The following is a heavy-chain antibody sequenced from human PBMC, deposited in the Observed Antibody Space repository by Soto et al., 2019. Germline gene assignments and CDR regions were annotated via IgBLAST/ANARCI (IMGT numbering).Heavy chain of an antibody. Sequence: PSETLSLTCTVSGGSISSGPYSWGWIRQPPGKGLEWIGLFYHSGSTHHNPSLESRVTISVDASENQISLKVRSVTAADTAVYYCARLRGYCVISCCNGDYAMDVWGQGTTVTVSS. D-gene: IGHD2-8*02. CDR3: ARLRGYCVISCCNGDYAMDV. J-gene: IGHJ6*02. CDR1: GGSISSGPYS. V-gene: IGHV4-39*01. CDR2: FYHSGST.